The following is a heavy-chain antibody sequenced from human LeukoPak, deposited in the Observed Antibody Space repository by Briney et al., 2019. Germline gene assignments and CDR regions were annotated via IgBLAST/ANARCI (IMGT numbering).Heavy chain of an antibody. CDR3: AKGTWGAVAGPFDY. J-gene: IGHJ4*02. D-gene: IGHD6-19*01. V-gene: IGHV3-9*03. Sequence: QPGGSLRLSCAASGLTFSDYWTHWVRQVPGKGLEWVSGISWNSGSIGYADSVKGRFTISRDNAKNSLYLQMNSLRAEDMALYYCAKGTWGAVAGPFDYWGQGTLVTVSS. CDR2: ISWNSGSI. CDR1: GLTFSDYW.